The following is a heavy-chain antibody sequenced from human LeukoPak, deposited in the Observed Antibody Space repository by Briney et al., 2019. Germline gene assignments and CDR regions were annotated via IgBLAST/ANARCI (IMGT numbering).Heavy chain of an antibody. D-gene: IGHD3-3*01. Sequence: SQTLSLTCAVSGGSISSGGYSWSWIRQPPGKGLEWIGYIYHSGSTYYNPSLKSRVTISVDRSKNQFSLKLSSVTAADTAVYYCGSRRTAMFGVIKGPIDYWGQGTLVTVSS. J-gene: IGHJ4*02. CDR1: GGSISSGGYS. V-gene: IGHV4-30-2*01. CDR3: GSRRTAMFGVIKGPIDY. CDR2: IYHSGST.